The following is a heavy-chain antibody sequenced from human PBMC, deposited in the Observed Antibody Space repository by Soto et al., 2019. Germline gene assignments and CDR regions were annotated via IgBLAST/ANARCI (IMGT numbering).Heavy chain of an antibody. CDR2: IYYSGST. CDR3: ARLEYCSGGSCYGRYYFYY. Sequence: SETLSLTCTVSGGSISSYYWSWIRQPPGKGLEWIGYIYYSGSTNYNPSLKSRVTISVDTSKKQFSLKLSSVTAADTAVYYCARLEYCSGGSCYGRYYFYYWGQGTLVTVSS. D-gene: IGHD2-15*01. CDR1: GGSISSYY. V-gene: IGHV4-59*08. J-gene: IGHJ4*02.